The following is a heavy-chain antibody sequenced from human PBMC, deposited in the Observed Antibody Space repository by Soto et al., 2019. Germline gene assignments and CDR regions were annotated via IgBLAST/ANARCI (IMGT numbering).Heavy chain of an antibody. CDR3: ARQGFGPLHGLVDV. D-gene: IGHD3-10*01. CDR1: GGSISSYY. CDR2: VHHSWGS. J-gene: IGHJ6*02. Sequence: QVQLQESGPGLVKPSETLSLSCTVSGGSISSYYWSWFRQSPGKRMEWIGYVHHSWGSSYNPSLQSRVAISLDTSKHQSSLKVTSVTATDTAVYYCARQGFGPLHGLVDVWGQGTTVTVSS. V-gene: IGHV4-59*08.